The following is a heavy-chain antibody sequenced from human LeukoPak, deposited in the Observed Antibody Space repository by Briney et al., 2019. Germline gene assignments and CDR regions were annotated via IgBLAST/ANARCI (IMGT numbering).Heavy chain of an antibody. D-gene: IGHD3-22*01. J-gene: IGHJ4*02. CDR1: GFTFSSYG. Sequence: GGSLRLSCAASGFTFSSYGMHWVRQAPGKGLEWVAFIRYDGSNKYYADSVKGRFTISRDNSKSTLYLQMNSLRAEDTAVYYCAKDPTSYYDSSGYDWGQGTLVTVSS. V-gene: IGHV3-30*02. CDR3: AKDPTSYYDSSGYD. CDR2: IRYDGSNK.